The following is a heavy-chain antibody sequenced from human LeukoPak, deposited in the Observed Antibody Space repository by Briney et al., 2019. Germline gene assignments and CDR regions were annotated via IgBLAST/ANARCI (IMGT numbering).Heavy chain of an antibody. Sequence: GGSLRLSCAAAGFTFIGYGMHWVRQAPGKGLEWVAVIWYDGSNKYQIDSVKGRFTISRDNSKNTLYLQMSSLRDEDTAVYYCARDMIILQSWGQGTLVTVSS. CDR3: ARDMIILQS. CDR2: IWYDGSNK. J-gene: IGHJ5*02. V-gene: IGHV3-33*01. D-gene: IGHD3-16*01. CDR1: GFTFIGYG.